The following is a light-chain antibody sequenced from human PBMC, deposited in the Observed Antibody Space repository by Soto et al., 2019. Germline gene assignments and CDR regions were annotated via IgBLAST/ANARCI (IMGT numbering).Light chain of an antibody. CDR1: TSDVGGYNV. CDR3: CSFAGSRDFWV. Sequence: QSALTQPASVSGPPGQSITISCSGTTSDVGGYNVVSWYQQHPGKAPKLIIFEVSQRPSGVSSRFSGSKSGNTASLTISALQAGDEADYYCCSFAGSRDFWVFGGGTKLTVL. CDR2: EVS. J-gene: IGLJ2*01. V-gene: IGLV2-23*02.